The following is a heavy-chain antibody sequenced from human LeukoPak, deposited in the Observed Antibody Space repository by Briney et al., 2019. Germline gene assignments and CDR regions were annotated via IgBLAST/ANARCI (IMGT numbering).Heavy chain of an antibody. CDR3: AKMVRGPDAFDI. D-gene: IGHD3-10*01. CDR2: ISSSSSYI. CDR1: GFTFSSYS. Sequence: GGSLRLSCAASGFTFSSYSMNWVRQAPGKGLEWVSSISSSSSYIYYADSVKGRFTISRDNAKNSLYLQMSSLRAEDTAVYYCAKMVRGPDAFDIWGQGTMVTVSS. J-gene: IGHJ3*02. V-gene: IGHV3-21*01.